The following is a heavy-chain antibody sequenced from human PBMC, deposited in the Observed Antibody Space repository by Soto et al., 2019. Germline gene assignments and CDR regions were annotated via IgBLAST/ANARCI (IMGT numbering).Heavy chain of an antibody. Sequence: QVQFVQSGAEVKKPGASVKVSCKASGYSFTNYNVHWVRQAPGQGLEWMAIIYASGGRTTYAQSFQGRVTGSRDASTRTVYLELNSLRSDDTAVYYCFRGGYDDYGKEGRYWGQGTLVTVSS. J-gene: IGHJ4*02. CDR2: IYASGGRT. CDR1: GYSFTNYN. CDR3: FRGGYDDYGKEGRY. V-gene: IGHV1-46*01. D-gene: IGHD5-12*01.